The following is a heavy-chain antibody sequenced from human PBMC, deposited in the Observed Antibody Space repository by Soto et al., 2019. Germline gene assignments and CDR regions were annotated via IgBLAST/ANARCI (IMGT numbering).Heavy chain of an antibody. J-gene: IGHJ5*02. CDR1: GNTFTSYD. V-gene: IGHV1-8*01. Sequence: GASVKVSCKASGNTFTSYDINWVRQATGQGLEYLGWMNPNSGNTAYVQKFQGRVTMTWDTSITTAYMELSGLRSEDTAVYFCARGVKYGAYSRWFDPWGQGTLVTVS. D-gene: IGHD4-17*01. CDR3: ARGVKYGAYSRWFDP. CDR2: MNPNSGNT.